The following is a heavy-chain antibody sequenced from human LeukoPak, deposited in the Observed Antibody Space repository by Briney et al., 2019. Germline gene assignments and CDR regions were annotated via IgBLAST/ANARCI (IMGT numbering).Heavy chain of an antibody. J-gene: IGHJ4*02. CDR3: AKNYCSGGSCFDY. D-gene: IGHD2-15*01. V-gene: IGHV3-30*18. CDR1: GFTFSSYG. Sequence: PGGSLTLSCAASGFTFSSYGMHWVRQAPGKGLEWVAVISYDGSNKYYADSVKGRFTISRDNSKNTLYLQMNGLRAEDTAVYYCAKNYCSGGSCFDYWGQGTLVSVSS. CDR2: ISYDGSNK.